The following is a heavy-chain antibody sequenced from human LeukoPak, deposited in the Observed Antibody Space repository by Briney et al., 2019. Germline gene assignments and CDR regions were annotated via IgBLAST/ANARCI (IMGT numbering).Heavy chain of an antibody. Sequence: PGGSLRLSCVASGFIVSNNYMSWVRQAPGKGLEWVSAISGSGGSTYYADSVKGRFTISRDNSKNTLYLQMNSLRAEDTAVYYCAKGYSYYYDSSALGDWGQGTLVTVSS. CDR1: GFIVSNNY. CDR3: AKGYSYYYDSSALGD. CDR2: ISGSGGST. D-gene: IGHD3-22*01. V-gene: IGHV3-23*01. J-gene: IGHJ4*02.